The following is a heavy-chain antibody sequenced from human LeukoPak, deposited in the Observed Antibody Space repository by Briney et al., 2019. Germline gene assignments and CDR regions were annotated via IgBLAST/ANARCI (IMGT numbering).Heavy chain of an antibody. D-gene: IGHD3-10*01. Sequence: SETLSLTCTVSGGSLTGYYWSWIRQPPGKGLEWIAYVYYTGRTLYNPSLESRVTISVDTSKTQISLKLTSVTAADTAVFYCARHMSVSYDAFDLWGRGTSVTVSS. V-gene: IGHV4-59*08. CDR2: VYYTGRT. CDR1: GGSLTGYY. CDR3: ARHMSVSYDAFDL. J-gene: IGHJ3*01.